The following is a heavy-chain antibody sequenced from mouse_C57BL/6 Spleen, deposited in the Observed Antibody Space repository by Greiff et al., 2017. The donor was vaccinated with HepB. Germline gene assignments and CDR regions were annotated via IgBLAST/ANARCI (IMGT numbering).Heavy chain of an antibody. CDR1: GYTFTSYW. J-gene: IGHJ1*03. CDR2: IDPSDSYT. D-gene: IGHD3-2*02. V-gene: IGHV1-69*01. CDR3: ARPNSSGYYWYFDV. Sequence: VQLQQPGAELVMPGASVKLSCKASGYTFTSYWMHWVKQRPGQGLEWIGEIDPSDSYTNYNQKFKGKSTLTVDKSSSTAYMQLSSLTSEDSAVYYCARPNSSGYYWYFDVWGTGTTVTVSS.